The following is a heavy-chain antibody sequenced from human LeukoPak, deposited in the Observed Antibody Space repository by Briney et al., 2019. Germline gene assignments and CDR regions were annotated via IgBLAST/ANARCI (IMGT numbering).Heavy chain of an antibody. J-gene: IGHJ4*02. CDR1: GVSISSSSYY. V-gene: IGHV4-39*01. CDR2: IYYSGST. D-gene: IGHD3-10*01. CDR3: ARQFGSGSYYPGGFDY. Sequence: SETLSLTCTVSGVSISSSSYYWGWIRQPPGKGLEWIGSIYYSGSTYYNPSLKSRVTISVDTSKNQFSLKLSSVTAADTAVYYCARQFGSGSYYPGGFDYWGQGTLVTVSS.